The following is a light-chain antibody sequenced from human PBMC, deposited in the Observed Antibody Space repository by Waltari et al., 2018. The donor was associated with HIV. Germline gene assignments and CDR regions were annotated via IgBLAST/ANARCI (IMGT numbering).Light chain of an antibody. CDR2: SVS. V-gene: IGLV2-14*03. Sequence: QSALTQPAPVSGSFGPSIPIPCTGTPGDLGYYNYVPWYQQHPGEVPKVLIFSVSNRPSGVSSRFSGSKAGNTASLTLSGLQAEDEADYYCSSYTSNNTWVFGGGTKLTVL. J-gene: IGLJ3*02. CDR1: PGDLGYYNY. CDR3: SSYTSNNTWV.